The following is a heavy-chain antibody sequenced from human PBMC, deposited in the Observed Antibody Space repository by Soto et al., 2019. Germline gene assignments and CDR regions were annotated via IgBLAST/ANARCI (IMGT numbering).Heavy chain of an antibody. CDR3: ASAAPYYYGMDV. Sequence: GEAQQRSGERSVCSVTSYWCGWVRQMPGKGLEWMGIIYPGDSDTRYSPSFQGQVTISADKSISTAYLQWSSLKASDTAMYYCASAAPYYYGMDVWGQGTTVTVSS. J-gene: IGHJ6*02. D-gene: IGHD2-15*01. CDR1: VCSVTSYW. V-gene: IGHV5-51*01. CDR2: IYPGDSDT.